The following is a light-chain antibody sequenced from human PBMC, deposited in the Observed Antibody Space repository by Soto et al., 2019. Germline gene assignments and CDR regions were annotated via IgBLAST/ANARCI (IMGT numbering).Light chain of an antibody. CDR1: SSDVGGYNY. J-gene: IGLJ2*01. CDR3: CSYAGSYTYVV. CDR2: HVS. Sequence: QSVLTQPRSVSGSPGQSVTISCTGTSSDVGGYNYVSWYQQHPGKAPKLMIYHVSKRPSGFPDRFSGYKSGNTAYLTISGLQAEDDADYYCCSYAGSYTYVVFGGGTKLTVL. V-gene: IGLV2-11*01.